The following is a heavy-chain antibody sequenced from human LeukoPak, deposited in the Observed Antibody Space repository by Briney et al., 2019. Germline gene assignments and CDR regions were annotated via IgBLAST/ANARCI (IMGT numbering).Heavy chain of an antibody. V-gene: IGHV3-21*01. CDR3: ARDDGSYYDSSGSPDY. CDR2: ITSSGTYK. J-gene: IGHJ4*02. D-gene: IGHD3-22*01. CDR1: GVTFSSYN. Sequence: GGALELSCAGSGVTFSSYNMNCVREAPGNWRERVASITSSGTYKYYAGSVKGRCTISRDNAKNSLFMEMNSLRVEDTAVYYCARDDGSYYDSSGSPDYWGQGTLVTVSS.